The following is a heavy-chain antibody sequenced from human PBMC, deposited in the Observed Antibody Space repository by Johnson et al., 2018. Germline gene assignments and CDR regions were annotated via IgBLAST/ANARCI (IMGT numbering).Heavy chain of an antibody. D-gene: IGHD3-10*01. Sequence: QVQLQQWGAGLLKPSETLSLTCAVYGGSFSGYYWSWIRQPPGKGLEWIGEINHSGSTNYNPSLKSRVPISVDTSKKQFSLKLSSVTVADTAVYYCARGGHLLMWFGDPDKHFDYWGQGTLVTVSS. J-gene: IGHJ4*02. CDR1: GGSFSGYY. CDR2: INHSGST. V-gene: IGHV4-34*01. CDR3: ARGGHLLMWFGDPDKHFDY.